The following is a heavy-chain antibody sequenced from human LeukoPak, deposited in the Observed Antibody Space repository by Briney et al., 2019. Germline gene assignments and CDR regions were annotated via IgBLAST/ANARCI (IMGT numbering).Heavy chain of an antibody. CDR3: VRIATMTTPDY. CDR1: GFTFSTYW. V-gene: IGHV3-74*01. J-gene: IGHJ4*02. D-gene: IGHD4-17*01. CDR2: INPDGSTT. Sequence: PGGSLRLSCAASGFTFSTYWMHWVRQPLGKGLVWVSRINPDGSTTNYADSVKGRFTISRDTAKNTLYLQMNSLTVEDTAVYYCVRIATMTTPDYWGQGTLVTVSS.